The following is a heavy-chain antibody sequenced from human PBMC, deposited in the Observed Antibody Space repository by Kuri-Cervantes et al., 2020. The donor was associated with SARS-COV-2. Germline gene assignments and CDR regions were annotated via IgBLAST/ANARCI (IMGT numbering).Heavy chain of an antibody. CDR1: GFTFSDYY. CDR3: ARGGWGDPIPKGYNYFDY. D-gene: IGHD2-2*02. Sequence: GESLKISCAASGFTFSDYYMSWIRQAPGKGLEWVSYISSSGSTIYYADSVKGRFTISRDNAKNSLYLQMNSLRAEDTAVYYCARGGWGDPIPKGYNYFDYWGQGTLVTVSS. J-gene: IGHJ4*02. CDR2: ISSSGSTI. V-gene: IGHV3-11*04.